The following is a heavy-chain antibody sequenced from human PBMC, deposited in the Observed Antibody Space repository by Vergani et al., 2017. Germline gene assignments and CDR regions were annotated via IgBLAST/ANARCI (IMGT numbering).Heavy chain of an antibody. CDR1: GGPVSSGSYY. CDR2: IYYSGST. Sequence: QVQLQESGPGLVKPSETLSLTCTVPGGPVSSGSYYWSWIRQPAGQGLEWIGYIYYSGSTNYNPSLKSRVTISVDTSKNQFSLYLSSVTAADTAVYYCARGLNIFGVIRGTSGYFQHWGQGTLVTVSS. V-gene: IGHV4-61*10. D-gene: IGHD3-3*02. CDR3: ARGLNIFGVIRGTSGYFQH. J-gene: IGHJ1*01.